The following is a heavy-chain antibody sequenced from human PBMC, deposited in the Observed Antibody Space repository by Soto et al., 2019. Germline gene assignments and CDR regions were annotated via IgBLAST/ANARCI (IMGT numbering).Heavy chain of an antibody. Sequence: GGSLRLSCAASGFTFSSYAMSWVRQAPGKGLEWVSAISGSGGSTYYADSVKGRFTISRDNSKNTLYLQMNSLRAEDTAVYYCATMGHYDILTGYYKYYGMDVWGQGTTVTV. CDR2: ISGSGGST. D-gene: IGHD3-9*01. CDR1: GFTFSSYA. J-gene: IGHJ6*02. V-gene: IGHV3-23*01. CDR3: ATMGHYDILTGYYKYYGMDV.